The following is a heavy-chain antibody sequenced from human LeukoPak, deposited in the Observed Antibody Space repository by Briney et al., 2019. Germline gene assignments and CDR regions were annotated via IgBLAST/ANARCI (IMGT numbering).Heavy chain of an antibody. D-gene: IGHD6-13*01. CDR3: ARQNGYSSSWYPRVMLDY. Sequence: SETLSLTCTVSGGSISSSSYYWGWIRQPPGKGLEWIGEINHSGSTNYNPSLKSRVTISVDTSKNQFSLKLSSVTAADTAVYYCARQNGYSSSWYPRVMLDYWGQGTLVTVSS. V-gene: IGHV4-39*01. CDR2: INHSGST. J-gene: IGHJ4*02. CDR1: GGSISSSSYY.